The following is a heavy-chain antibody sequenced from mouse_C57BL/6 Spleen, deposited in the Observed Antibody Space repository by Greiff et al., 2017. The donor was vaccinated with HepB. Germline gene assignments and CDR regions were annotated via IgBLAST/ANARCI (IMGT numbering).Heavy chain of an antibody. Sequence: VQLQQPGAELVKPGASVKMSCKASGYTFTSYWITWVKQRPGQGLEWIGDIYPGSGSTNYNEKFKSKATLTVDTSSSTAYMQLSSLTSEDSAVYYCARTSYGSSLWYFDVWGTGTTVTVSS. D-gene: IGHD1-1*01. CDR1: GYTFTSYW. V-gene: IGHV1-55*01. CDR3: ARTSYGSSLWYFDV. CDR2: IYPGSGST. J-gene: IGHJ1*03.